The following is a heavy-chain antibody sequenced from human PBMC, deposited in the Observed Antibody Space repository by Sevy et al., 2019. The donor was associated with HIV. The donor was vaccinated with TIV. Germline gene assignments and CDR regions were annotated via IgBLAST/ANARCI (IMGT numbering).Heavy chain of an antibody. CDR1: GFTFSGYA. J-gene: IGHJ4*02. D-gene: IGHD3-22*01. CDR3: AKGDFYYDSSGYYLFDY. Sequence: GGSLRLSCAASGFTFSGYAMSWVRQAPGKGLEWVSGISGSGDNSNYADSVKGRFTISRDNSKKTLYLQMNILRAEDTTVYYCAKGDFYYDSSGYYLFDYWGQGTLVTVSS. V-gene: IGHV3-23*01. CDR2: ISGSGDNS.